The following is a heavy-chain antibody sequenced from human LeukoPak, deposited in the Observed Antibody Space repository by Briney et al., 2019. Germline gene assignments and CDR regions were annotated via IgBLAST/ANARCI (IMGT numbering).Heavy chain of an antibody. CDR1: GGTFSSYA. CDR2: IIPIFGTA. J-gene: IGHJ4*02. D-gene: IGHD5-12*01. V-gene: IGHV1-69*05. CDR3: ARGGYSGYEH. Sequence: ASVKVSCKASGGTFSSYAISWVRQAPGQGLEWMGGIIPIFGTANYARKFQGRVTITTDESTSTAYMEPSSLRSEDTAVYYCARGGYSGYEHWGQGTLVTVSS.